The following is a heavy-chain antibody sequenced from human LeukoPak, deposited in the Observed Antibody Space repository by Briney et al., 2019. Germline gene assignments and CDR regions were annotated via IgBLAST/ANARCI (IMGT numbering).Heavy chain of an antibody. J-gene: IGHJ2*01. CDR2: ISDNGGGK. Sequence: GGSLRLSCAASGFTFDNYALSWVRQAPGKGLEWVSTISDNGGGKYYTDSVKGRFSISRANSKNTLYVQMNGLRAEDTAVYYCAKHVHKVTLIDNWQFDLWGRGTLVTVSS. V-gene: IGHV3-23*01. CDR1: GFTFDNYA. CDR3: AKHVHKVTLIDNWQFDL. D-gene: IGHD2/OR15-2a*01.